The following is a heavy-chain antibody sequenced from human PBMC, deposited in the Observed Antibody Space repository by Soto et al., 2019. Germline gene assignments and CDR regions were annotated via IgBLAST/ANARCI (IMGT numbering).Heavy chain of an antibody. Sequence: PLEPLSLASAVSGCSISSSNWWSWVRQPPGKGLEWIGEIYHSGSTNYNPSLKSRVTISVDKSKNQFSLKLSSVTAADTAVYYCARAPYYYDSSGYYLEYCGQGTLVTVSS. CDR3: ARAPYYYDSSGYYLEY. CDR1: GCSISSSNW. J-gene: IGHJ4*02. V-gene: IGHV4-4*02. CDR2: IYHSGST. D-gene: IGHD3-22*01.